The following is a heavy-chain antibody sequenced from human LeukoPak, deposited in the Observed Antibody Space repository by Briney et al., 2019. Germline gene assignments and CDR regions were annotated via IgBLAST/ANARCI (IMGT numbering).Heavy chain of an antibody. CDR2: IYYSGIT. V-gene: IGHV4-59*01. Sequence: SETLSLTCTVSGGSISPYYWSWIRQPPGKGLEWIGFIYYSGITNYNPSLKSRVTISVDTSKNQFSLRLNSVTAADTAVYYCARGSSGLHDYWGQGTLVTVS. D-gene: IGHD6-6*01. CDR3: ARGSSGLHDY. J-gene: IGHJ4*02. CDR1: GGSISPYY.